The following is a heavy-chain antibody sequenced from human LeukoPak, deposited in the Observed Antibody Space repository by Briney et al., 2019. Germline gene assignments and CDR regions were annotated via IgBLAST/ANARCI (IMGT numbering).Heavy chain of an antibody. D-gene: IGHD6-13*01. J-gene: IGHJ6*03. CDR2: IFHSGTT. CDR3: AKSIASAGTNSCYYMDV. V-gene: IGHV4-38-2*02. Sequence: SETLSLTCTVSGYSISTGYYWGWIRQSPEKGLEWIGSIFHSGTTYYNPSLKSRATLSVDTSKNQFSLRLSSVTAPDTAVYFCAKSIASAGTNSCYYMDVWGKGTTVTVSS. CDR1: GYSISTGYY.